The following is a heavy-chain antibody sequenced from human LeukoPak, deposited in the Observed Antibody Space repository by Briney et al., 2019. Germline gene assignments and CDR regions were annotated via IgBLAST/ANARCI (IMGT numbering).Heavy chain of an antibody. CDR3: GRDADSSGYSPFDS. D-gene: IGHD3-22*01. Sequence: GGSLRLSCTASGLTFGDFAMSWFRQAPGKGLEWVGFIRSKGFGGTTENAASVKGRFTISRDDSKSIAYLQMNSLKTEDTAVYYCGRDADSSGYSPFDSWGQGTLVTVSS. V-gene: IGHV3-49*03. CDR2: IRSKGFGGTT. J-gene: IGHJ4*02. CDR1: GLTFGDFA.